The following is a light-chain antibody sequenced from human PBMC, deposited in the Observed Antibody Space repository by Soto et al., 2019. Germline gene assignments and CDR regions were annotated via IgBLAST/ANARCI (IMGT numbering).Light chain of an antibody. CDR1: QGISNY. CDR2: DAS. Sequence: DIEMTQSPSSLSASVGDRVTITCRASQGISNYLAWYQQRPGQVTKLLIYDASILQSGVPSRFSGCGAGTDFTLTISSLQEEDDATFYCQKYVSAPWTFGQGTEVEIK. CDR3: QKYVSAPWT. J-gene: IGKJ1*01. V-gene: IGKV1-27*01.